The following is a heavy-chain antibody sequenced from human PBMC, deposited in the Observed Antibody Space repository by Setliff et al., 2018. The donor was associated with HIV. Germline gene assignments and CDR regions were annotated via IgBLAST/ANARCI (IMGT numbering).Heavy chain of an antibody. CDR3: ANMQWASNAWYSFDY. CDR1: GFTFSDFS. V-gene: IGHV3-11*01. Sequence: GGSLRLSCAASGFTFSDFSMSWVRQAPGKGLEWISYISSSDNTMYYADSVKGRFTISRDNAKNSLYLQMNSLRAEDTAVYYCANMQWASNAWYSFDYWGQGILVTVSS. CDR2: ISSSDNTM. D-gene: IGHD6-19*01. J-gene: IGHJ4*02.